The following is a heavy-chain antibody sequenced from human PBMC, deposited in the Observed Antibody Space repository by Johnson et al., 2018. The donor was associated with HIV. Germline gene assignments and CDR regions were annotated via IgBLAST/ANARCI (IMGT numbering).Heavy chain of an antibody. V-gene: IGHV3-30*04. CDR2: IGYDGNDK. D-gene: IGHD3-9*01. CDR3: AREEGTDILTRGDAFDI. Sequence: QVQLVESGGGVVRPGRSLRLSCAASGFTFRSYAMHWVRQAPGKGLEWVAAIGYDGNDKDYADSVKGRFTISRDNSRNTLYLHLNSLRAEDTAVYYCAREEGTDILTRGDAFDIWGQGTMVTVSS. J-gene: IGHJ3*02. CDR1: GFTFRSYA.